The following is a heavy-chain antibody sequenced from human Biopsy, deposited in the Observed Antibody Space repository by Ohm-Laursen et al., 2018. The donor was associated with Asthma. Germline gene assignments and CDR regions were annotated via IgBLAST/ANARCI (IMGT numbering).Heavy chain of an antibody. CDR3: AGFCSGGNCPDH. J-gene: IGHJ4*02. D-gene: IGHD2-15*01. CDR2: IHYSGST. CDR1: GVSIRSYY. V-gene: IGHV4-59*01. Sequence: TLSLTCTVSGVSIRSYYWTWIRPPPAQGLERIGNIHYSGSTYSNPSLKSRVTISVDTSKKQIPLRLSSVIAADTAVYYCAGFCSGGNCPDHWGQGTLVTVSS.